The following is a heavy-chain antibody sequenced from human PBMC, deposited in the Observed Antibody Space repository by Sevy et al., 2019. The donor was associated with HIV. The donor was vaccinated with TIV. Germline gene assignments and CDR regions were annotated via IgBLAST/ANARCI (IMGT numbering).Heavy chain of an antibody. D-gene: IGHD3-10*01. CDR2: ISGSGDST. J-gene: IGHJ2*01. V-gene: IGHV3-23*01. CDR1: GFTFSSYA. CDR3: AKDRLWFGELSWCFDL. Sequence: GGSLRLSCAASGFTFSSYAMGWVRQAPGKGLEWVSAISGSGDSTYYADSVKGRFTISRDNSQNTLYLQMHSLRAEDTAVYYCAKDRLWFGELSWCFDLWGRRTLVTVSS.